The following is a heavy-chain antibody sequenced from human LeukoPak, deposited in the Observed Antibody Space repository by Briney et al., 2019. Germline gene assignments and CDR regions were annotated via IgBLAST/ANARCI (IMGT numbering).Heavy chain of an antibody. CDR3: ATGIAVAGPNWFDP. D-gene: IGHD6-19*01. V-gene: IGHV1-24*01. J-gene: IGHJ5*02. CDR1: GYSFNDYY. CDR2: FDPEDGET. Sequence: ASVKVSCKASGYSFNDYYIHWVQLAPGKGLEWMGGFDPEDGETIYAQKFQGRVTMTEDTSTDTAYMELSSLRSEDTAVYYCATGIAVAGPNWFDPWGQGTLVTVSS.